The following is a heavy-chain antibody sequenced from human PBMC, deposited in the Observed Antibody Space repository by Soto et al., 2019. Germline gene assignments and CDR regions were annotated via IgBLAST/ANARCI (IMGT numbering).Heavy chain of an antibody. D-gene: IGHD4-17*01. V-gene: IGHV1-18*01. CDR3: ARDATTVTNRWYYYYMDV. CDR2: ISAYNGNT. J-gene: IGHJ6*03. Sequence: ASVKVSCKASGYTFTSYGISWVRQAPGQGLEWMGWISAYNGNTNYAQKLQGRVTMTTDTSTSTAYMELRSLRSDDTAVYYCARDATTVTNRWYYYYMDVWGKGTTVTVSS. CDR1: GYTFTSYG.